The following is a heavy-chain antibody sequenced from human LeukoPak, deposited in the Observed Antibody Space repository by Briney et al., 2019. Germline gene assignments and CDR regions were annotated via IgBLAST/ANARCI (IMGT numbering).Heavy chain of an antibody. J-gene: IGHJ5*02. D-gene: IGHD4-23*01. CDR3: AREKVVTYNWFDP. V-gene: IGHV1-69*05. Sequence: SVKVSCKASGGTFSSYAISWVRQAPGQGLEWMGRIIPIFGTANYAQKFQGRVTITTDESTSTAYMELSSLRTEDTAVYYCAREKVVTYNWFDPWGQGTLVTVSS. CDR1: GGTFSSYA. CDR2: IIPIFGTA.